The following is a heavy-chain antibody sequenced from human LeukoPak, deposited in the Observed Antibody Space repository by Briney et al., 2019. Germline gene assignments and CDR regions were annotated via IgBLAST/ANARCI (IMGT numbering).Heavy chain of an antibody. CDR2: IYYSGST. V-gene: IGHV4-30-4*01. CDR1: GGSISSGDYY. CDR3: ARVDYDSSGYPPSSFDY. J-gene: IGHJ4*02. Sequence: SETLSLTCTVSGGSISSGDYYWSWIRQPPGKGLEWIGYIYYSGSTYYNPSLKSRVTISVDTSKNQFSLKLSSVTAADTAVYYCARVDYDSSGYPPSSFDYWGQGTLVTVSS. D-gene: IGHD3-22*01.